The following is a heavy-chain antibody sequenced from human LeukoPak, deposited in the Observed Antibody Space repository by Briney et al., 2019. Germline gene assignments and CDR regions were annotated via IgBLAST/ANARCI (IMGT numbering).Heavy chain of an antibody. CDR2: INPNSGGT. V-gene: IGHV1-2*06. J-gene: IGHJ4*02. D-gene: IGHD1-26*01. Sequence: ASVKVSCKASGYTFTGYYMHWVRQAPGQGLEWMGRINPNSGGTNYAQKFQGRVTMTRDTSISTAYMELSRLRSDDTAVYYCARIVGAGATTSTSNNWGQGTLVTVSS. CDR1: GYTFTGYY. CDR3: ARIVGAGATTSTSNN.